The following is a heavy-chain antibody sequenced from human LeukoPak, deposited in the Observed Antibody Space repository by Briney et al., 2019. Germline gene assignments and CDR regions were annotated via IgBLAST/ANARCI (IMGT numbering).Heavy chain of an antibody. CDR3: ARGNNIATRHWYFDL. J-gene: IGHJ2*01. Sequence: SETLSLTCTVSGGSISSSSYYWGWIRQPPGKGLEWIGSIYYSGSTYYNPSLKSRVTISVDTSKNQFSLKLSSVTAADTAVYYCARGNNIATRHWYFDLWGRGTLVTVSS. CDR2: IYYSGST. CDR1: GGSISSSSYY. D-gene: IGHD6-6*01. V-gene: IGHV4-39*01.